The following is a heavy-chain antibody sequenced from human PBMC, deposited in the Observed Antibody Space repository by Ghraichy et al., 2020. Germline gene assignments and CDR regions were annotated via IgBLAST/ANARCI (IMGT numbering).Heavy chain of an antibody. J-gene: IGHJ3*01. CDR1: GYTFNNYG. Sequence: ASVKVSCKASGYTFNNYGISWVRQAPGQGLEWVGWVSGYNGNTNIAQTVLGRAALTRDTSTSTAYMELRSLRSDEPAVYFCSRDFWTTVTGDHVAFDLWGKGTMVTVSS. V-gene: IGHV1-18*01. CDR2: VSGYNGNT. D-gene: IGHD4-17*01. CDR3: SRDFWTTVTGDHVAFDL.